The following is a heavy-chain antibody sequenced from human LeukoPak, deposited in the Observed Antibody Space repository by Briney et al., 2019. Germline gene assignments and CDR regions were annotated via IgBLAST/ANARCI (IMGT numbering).Heavy chain of an antibody. CDR2: IIPIFGTA. D-gene: IGHD5-24*01. Sequence: SVKVSCKASGGTFSSYAISWVRQAPGQGLEWMGGIIPIFGTANYAQKVQGRVTITADESTSTAYMELSSLRSEDTAVYYCARVSGWLQFNTAFDIWGQGTMVTVSS. J-gene: IGHJ3*02. V-gene: IGHV1-69*13. CDR1: GGTFSSYA. CDR3: ARVSGWLQFNTAFDI.